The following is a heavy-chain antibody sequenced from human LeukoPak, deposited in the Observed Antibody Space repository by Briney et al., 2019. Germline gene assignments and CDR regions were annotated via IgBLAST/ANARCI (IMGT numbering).Heavy chain of an antibody. J-gene: IGHJ4*02. D-gene: IGHD3-10*01. CDR3: ARGQFYGSGSTPVY. V-gene: IGHV1-2*02. CDR2: INPNSGGT. Sequence: ASVKVSCKASGYTFTGYYMHWVRQAPGQGLEWMGWINPNSGGTNYAQKFQGRVTMTRDTSISTAYMELSRLRSDDTAVYYCARGQFYGSGSTPVYWGQGTLVTVSS. CDR1: GYTFTGYY.